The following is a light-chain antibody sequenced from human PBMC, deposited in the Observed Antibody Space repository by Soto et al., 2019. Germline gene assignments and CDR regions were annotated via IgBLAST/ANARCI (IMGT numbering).Light chain of an antibody. Sequence: SALTQPASVSGSPGQSIAISCTGSSSDVGIYNYVSWYQQHPGKTSKLVIYSVSYRPSGVSYRFSGSKSGNTASLTISGLQADDEADYYCISYTVSRSYVFGTGTKSPS. CDR1: SSDVGIYNY. CDR3: ISYTVSRSYV. V-gene: IGLV2-14*03. CDR2: SVS. J-gene: IGLJ1*01.